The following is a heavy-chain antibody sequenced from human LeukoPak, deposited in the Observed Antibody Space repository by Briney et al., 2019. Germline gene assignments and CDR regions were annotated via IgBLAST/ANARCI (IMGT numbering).Heavy chain of an antibody. V-gene: IGHV3-74*01. CDR2: MNGDGSST. J-gene: IGHJ5*02. CDR1: GFTFSNYW. D-gene: IGHD4-23*01. CDR3: TTLAGSNFPSDR. Sequence: GGSLRLSCAASGFTFSNYWMLWVRQAPGKGLEWVSRMNGDGSSTTYADSVRGRFIISRDNSKNTLYLQMDSLRAEDTAVYYCTTLAGSNFPSDRWGQGTLVTVSS.